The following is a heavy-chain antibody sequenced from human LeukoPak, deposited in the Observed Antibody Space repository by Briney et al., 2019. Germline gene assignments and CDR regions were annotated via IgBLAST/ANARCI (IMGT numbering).Heavy chain of an antibody. CDR1: GGSFSGYY. D-gene: IGHD5-18*01. V-gene: IGHV4-34*01. CDR2: INHSGST. Sequence: SETLSLTCAVYGGSFSGYYWSWIRQPPGKGLEWIGEINHSGSTNCNPSLKSRVTISVDTSKNQFSLKLSSVTAADTAVYYCARKKGGQLWLDRWGQGTLVTVSS. J-gene: IGHJ5*02. CDR3: ARKKGGQLWLDR.